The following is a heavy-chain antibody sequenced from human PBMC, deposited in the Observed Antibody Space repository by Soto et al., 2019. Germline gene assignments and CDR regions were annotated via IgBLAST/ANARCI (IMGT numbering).Heavy chain of an antibody. V-gene: IGHV3-23*01. J-gene: IGHJ6*03. Sequence: EVQLLESGGGLVQPGGSLRLSCAASGFRLIDSAVSWVRQAPGKGLEWVSSLTVTGDRASYSDSVKGRFTISRDISKSTLYLQMNSLRAEDTAVYYCAKNGCSYPACYPYYYYVDVWGRGTTVTVSS. CDR1: GFRLIDSA. CDR3: AKNGCSYPACYPYYYYVDV. CDR2: LTVTGDRA. D-gene: IGHD2-15*01.